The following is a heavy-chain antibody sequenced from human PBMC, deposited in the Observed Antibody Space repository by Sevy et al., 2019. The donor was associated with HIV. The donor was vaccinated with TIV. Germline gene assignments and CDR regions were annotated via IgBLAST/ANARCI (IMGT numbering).Heavy chain of an antibody. J-gene: IGHJ6*02. CDR3: ARLGYSYGWYYYGMDV. Sequence: GESLKISCAASGFTFSSYWMHWVRQAPGKGLVWVSRINSDGSSTSYADSVKGRFTISRDNAKNTLYLQMNSLRAEDTAVYYCARLGYSYGWYYYGMDVWGQGTTVTVSS. CDR1: GFTFSSYW. CDR2: INSDGSST. D-gene: IGHD5-18*01. V-gene: IGHV3-74*01.